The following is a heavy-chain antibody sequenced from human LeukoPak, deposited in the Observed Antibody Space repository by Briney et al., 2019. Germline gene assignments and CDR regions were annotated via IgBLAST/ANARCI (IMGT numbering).Heavy chain of an antibody. D-gene: IGHD3-10*01. Sequence: GGSLRLSCAASGFTFSSYSMNWVRQAPGKGLEWVSSISSSSSYIYYADSVKGRFTISRDNAKNSLYLQMNSLRAEDTAVYYCARVVRGGPNYYMDVWGKGTTVTVSS. J-gene: IGHJ6*03. CDR2: ISSSSSYI. V-gene: IGHV3-21*01. CDR3: ARVVRGGPNYYMDV. CDR1: GFTFSSYS.